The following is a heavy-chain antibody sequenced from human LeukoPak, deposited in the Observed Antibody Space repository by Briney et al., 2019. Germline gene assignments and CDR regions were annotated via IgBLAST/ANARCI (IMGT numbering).Heavy chain of an antibody. V-gene: IGHV3-48*03. Sequence: GGSLRLSCAASGFTFSSYEMNWVRQAPGKGLEWVSYISSSGSTIYYADSVKGRFTISRDNSKNTLYLQMNSLRAEDTAVYYCAREGQYYDFWSGYYSYYYYYMDVWGKGTTVTVSS. CDR2: ISSSGSTI. D-gene: IGHD3-3*01. CDR3: AREGQYYDFWSGYYSYYYYYMDV. J-gene: IGHJ6*03. CDR1: GFTFSSYE.